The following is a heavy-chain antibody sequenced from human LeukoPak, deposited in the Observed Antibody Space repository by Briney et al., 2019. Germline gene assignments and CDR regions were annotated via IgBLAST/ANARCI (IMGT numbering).Heavy chain of an antibody. Sequence: PGGSLRLSCAASGFTVSSNYMSWVRQAPGKGLEWVSVIYGGGSTYSADSVKGRFTISRDNSKNTVYLQMNSLRAEDTAVYYCARDGGGYSYGAYYYGMDVWGQGTTVTVSS. D-gene: IGHD5-18*01. CDR1: GFTVSSNY. V-gene: IGHV3-66*01. J-gene: IGHJ6*02. CDR2: IYGGGST. CDR3: ARDGGGYSYGAYYYGMDV.